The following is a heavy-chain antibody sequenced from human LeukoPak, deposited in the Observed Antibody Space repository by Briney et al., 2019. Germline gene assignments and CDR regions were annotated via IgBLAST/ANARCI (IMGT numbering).Heavy chain of an antibody. CDR2: MNPNSGNT. CDR3: ARVYCSVVVAATRGCYFDS. V-gene: IGHV1-8*01. D-gene: IGHD2-15*01. J-gene: IGHJ4*02. Sequence: ASVKVSCKASGYSFTNYDINWVRQATGQGLEWMGWMNPNSGNTGLAQKFQGRVTMTRNTSIITAHMELSSLTSEDTAVYYCARVYCSVVVAATRGCYFDSWGQGALVTVSS. CDR1: GYSFTNYD.